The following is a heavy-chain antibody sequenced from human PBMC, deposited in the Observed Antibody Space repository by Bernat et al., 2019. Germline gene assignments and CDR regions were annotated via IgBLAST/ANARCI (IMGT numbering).Heavy chain of an antibody. D-gene: IGHD3-22*01. CDR2: IYYSGST. V-gene: IGHV4-31*03. CDR3: ARDQPNYYDSSGLND. CDR1: GGSISSGGYY. J-gene: IGHJ4*02. Sequence: QVQLQESGPGLVKPSQTLSLTCTVSGGSISSGGYYWSWIRQHPGKGLEWIGYIYYSGSTYYNPSLKGRVTISVDTSKNQFSLKLSSVTAADTAVYYCARDQPNYYDSSGLNDWGQGTLVTVSS.